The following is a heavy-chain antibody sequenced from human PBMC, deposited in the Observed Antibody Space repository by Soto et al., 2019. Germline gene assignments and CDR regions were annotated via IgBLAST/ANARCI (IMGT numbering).Heavy chain of an antibody. J-gene: IGHJ4*02. CDR2: ISSSSSYI. CDR1: GFTFSSYS. D-gene: IGHD2-2*01. CDR3: ARDSLLDVVVPAAPSSFDY. Sequence: AGGSLRLSCAASGFTFSSYSMNWVRQAPGKGLEWVSSISSSSSYIYYADSVKGRFTISRDNAKNSLYLQMNSLRAEDTAVYYCARDSLLDVVVPAAPSSFDYWGQGTLVTVSS. V-gene: IGHV3-21*01.